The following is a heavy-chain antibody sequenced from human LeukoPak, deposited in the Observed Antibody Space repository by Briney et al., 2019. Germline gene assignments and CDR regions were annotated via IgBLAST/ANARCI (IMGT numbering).Heavy chain of an antibody. V-gene: IGHV3-33*01. CDR1: GFTFSSYV. D-gene: IGHD6-6*01. Sequence: PGGSLRLSCAASGFTFSSYVMHWVRQAPGKGLEWVALIWYDGSNKYFADSVKGRFTISRDNAKNSLYLQMNSLRAEDTAVHYCARGPPYSSSTFHFDYWGQGTLVTVSS. J-gene: IGHJ4*02. CDR2: IWYDGSNK. CDR3: ARGPPYSSSTFHFDY.